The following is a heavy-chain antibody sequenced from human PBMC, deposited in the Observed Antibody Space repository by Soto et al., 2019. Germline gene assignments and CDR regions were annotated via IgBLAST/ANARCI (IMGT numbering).Heavy chain of an antibody. CDR3: ASGYDSSGYYQEFDY. J-gene: IGHJ4*02. CDR2: IWYDGSNK. D-gene: IGHD3-22*01. V-gene: IGHV3-33*01. CDR1: GFTFSSYG. Sequence: GGSLRLSCAASGFTFSSYGMHWVRQAPGKGLEWVAVIWYDGSNKYYADSVKGRFTISRDNSKHTLYLQMNSLRAEDTAVYYCASGYDSSGYYQEFDYWGQGTLVTVSS.